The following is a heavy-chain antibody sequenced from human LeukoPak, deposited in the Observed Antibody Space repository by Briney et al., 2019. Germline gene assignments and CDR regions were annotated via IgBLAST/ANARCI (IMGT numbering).Heavy chain of an antibody. CDR3: AKGTFPNYFDY. J-gene: IGHJ4*02. Sequence: PGGSLRLSCAASGFTFSSYAMSWVRQAPGKGLEWVSSISATGGNTYYADSVKGRFTISRDNSKNTLSLQMNSLRAEDTAVYHCAKGTFPNYFDYWGQGTLVTVSS. CDR2: ISATGGNT. CDR1: GFTFSSYA. D-gene: IGHD3-16*01. V-gene: IGHV3-23*01.